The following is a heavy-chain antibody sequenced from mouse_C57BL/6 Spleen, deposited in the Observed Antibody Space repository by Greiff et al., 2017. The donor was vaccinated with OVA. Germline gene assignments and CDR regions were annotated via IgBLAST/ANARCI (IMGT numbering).Heavy chain of an antibody. J-gene: IGHJ4*01. CDR2: IDPENGDT. V-gene: IGHV14-4*01. D-gene: IGHD2-3*01. CDR3: TPDGYYPDY. Sequence: EVQLQESGAELVRPGASVKLSCTASGFNIKDDYMHWVKQRPEQGLEWIGWIDPENGDTEYASKFQGKATITADTSSNTAYLQLSSLTSEDTAVYYCTPDGYYPDYWGQGTSVTVSS. CDR1: GFNIKDDY.